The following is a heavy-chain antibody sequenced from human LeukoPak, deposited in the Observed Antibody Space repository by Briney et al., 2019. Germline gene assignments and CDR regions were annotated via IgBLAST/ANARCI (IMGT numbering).Heavy chain of an antibody. D-gene: IGHD6-13*01. CDR1: GYTFTGYY. Sequence: ASVKVSCKASGYTFTGYYMHWVRQAPGQGLEWMGWIDPNSGGTNYAQKSQGRVTMTRDTSISTAYMEVNRLRSDDTAMYYCAKVAEWGSSWYYFDYWGRGTLVTVSS. CDR2: IDPNSGGT. J-gene: IGHJ4*02. CDR3: AKVAEWGSSWYYFDY. V-gene: IGHV1-2*02.